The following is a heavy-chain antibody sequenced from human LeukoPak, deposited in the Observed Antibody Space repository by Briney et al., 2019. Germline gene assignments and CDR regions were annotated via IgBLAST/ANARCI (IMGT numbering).Heavy chain of an antibody. Sequence: PGGSLRLSCAVSGITLSNYGMSWVRQAPGKGLEWVAGISGSGGGTTYADSVKGRFTISRDNAKNTLFLQMNSLRAEDTAVYFCAKRGVVIRVILVGFHKEAYYFDSWGQGALVTVFS. D-gene: IGHD3-10*01. CDR1: GITLSNYG. CDR3: AKRGVVIRVILVGFHKEAYYFDS. V-gene: IGHV3-23*01. CDR2: ISGSGGGT. J-gene: IGHJ4*02.